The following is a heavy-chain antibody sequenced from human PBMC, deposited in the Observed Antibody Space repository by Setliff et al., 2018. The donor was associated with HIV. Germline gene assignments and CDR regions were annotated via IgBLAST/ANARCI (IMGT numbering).Heavy chain of an antibody. CDR3: ARGGTYVERLFPPSYYMDL. CDR2: YIPTLHIT. CDR1: GGSFNGQA. J-gene: IGHJ6*03. V-gene: IGHV1-69*10. Sequence: ASVKVSCKASGGSFNGQALNWVRQAPGQGLQWMGGYIPTLHITRYAEDIQRARATISTDTSTGAIYLDLRGLRVDDTAVYYCARGGTYVERLFPPSYYMDLWGIGTSVTVSS. D-gene: IGHD3-16*01.